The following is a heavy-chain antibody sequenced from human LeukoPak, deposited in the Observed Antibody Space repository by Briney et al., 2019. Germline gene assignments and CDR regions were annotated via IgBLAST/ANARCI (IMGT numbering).Heavy chain of an antibody. CDR2: IYSGGST. V-gene: IGHV3-66*01. CDR1: GFTVSSNY. J-gene: IGHJ6*02. CDR3: ARSPRSALNYYHYGMDV. Sequence: GGSLRLSCAASGFTVSSNYMSWVRQAPGKGLEWVSVIYSGGSTYYADAVKGRFTISRDNSKNTLYLQMNSLRAEDTAVYYCARSPRSALNYYHYGMDVWGQGTTVTVSS.